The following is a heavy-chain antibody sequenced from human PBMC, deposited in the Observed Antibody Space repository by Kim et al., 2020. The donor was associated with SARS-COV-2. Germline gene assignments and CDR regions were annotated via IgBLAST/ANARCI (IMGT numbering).Heavy chain of an antibody. V-gene: IGHV5-51*01. D-gene: IGHD2-21*02. CDR1: GYTFSSYW. Sequence: GESLKISCKGSGYTFSSYWIAWVRQMPGKGLGWMGIIYPGDSDNRYSPSFQGQVTISVDKSISTAYLQWTSLKASDSAIYYCAGRIGTTAVVTGDGLDYWGPGTLVSVSS. J-gene: IGHJ4*02. CDR3: AGRIGTTAVVTGDGLDY. CDR2: IYPGDSDN.